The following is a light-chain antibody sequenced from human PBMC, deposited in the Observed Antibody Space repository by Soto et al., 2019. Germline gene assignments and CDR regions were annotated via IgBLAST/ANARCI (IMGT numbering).Light chain of an antibody. CDR3: CSYAGSSTPYV. J-gene: IGLJ1*01. CDR2: EVS. Sequence: QSALTQPASVSGSPGQSITISCTGTSSDVGSYNLVSWYQQQPGKAPKLMIYEVSKRPSGVSNRFSGSKSGNTASLTISGLQAEDEADYYCCSYAGSSTPYVFGPGTKVTVL. V-gene: IGLV2-23*02. CDR1: SSDVGSYNL.